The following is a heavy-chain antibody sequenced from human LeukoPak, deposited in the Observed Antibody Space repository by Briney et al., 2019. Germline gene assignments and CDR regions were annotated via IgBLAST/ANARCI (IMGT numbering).Heavy chain of an antibody. Sequence: PGGSLRLSCAASGFTFSSYWMHWVRQAPGKGLVWVSRIDTDGSSTSYADSVKGRFTISRDNAKNTLYLQMSSLRAEDTAVYYCARPETQYSSGLDGFDIWGQGTMVTVSS. CDR1: GFTFSSYW. D-gene: IGHD6-19*01. CDR3: ARPETQYSSGLDGFDI. V-gene: IGHV3-74*01. J-gene: IGHJ3*02. CDR2: IDTDGSST.